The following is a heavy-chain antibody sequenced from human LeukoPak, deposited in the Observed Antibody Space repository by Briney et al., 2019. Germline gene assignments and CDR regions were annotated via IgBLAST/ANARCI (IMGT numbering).Heavy chain of an antibody. D-gene: IGHD3-9*01. V-gene: IGHV3-7*01. CDR3: ATHDVLTGYPYFDF. CDR1: GFIFRSYW. CDR2: IQQDGSVQ. J-gene: IGHJ4*02. Sequence: GGSLRFSCAASGFIFRSYWMSWVRQAPGKGLEWVANIQQDGSVQYYVDSVKGRFTISRDNSKNSLYLQMNSLSAEDTAVYYCATHDVLTGYPYFDFWGQGTLVAVSS.